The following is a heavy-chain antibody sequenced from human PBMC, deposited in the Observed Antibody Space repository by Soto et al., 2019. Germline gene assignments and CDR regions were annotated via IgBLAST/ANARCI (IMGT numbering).Heavy chain of an antibody. CDR3: AAVVGATRAYYYYYGMDV. V-gene: IGHV3-33*01. CDR2: IWYDGSNK. Sequence: GGSLRLSCAASGFTFSSYGMHWVRQAPGKGLEWVAVIWYDGSNKYYADSVKGRFTISRDNSKNTLYLQMNSLRAEDTAVYYCAAVVGATRAYYYYYGMDVWGQGTTVTVSS. J-gene: IGHJ6*02. D-gene: IGHD1-26*01. CDR1: GFTFSSYG.